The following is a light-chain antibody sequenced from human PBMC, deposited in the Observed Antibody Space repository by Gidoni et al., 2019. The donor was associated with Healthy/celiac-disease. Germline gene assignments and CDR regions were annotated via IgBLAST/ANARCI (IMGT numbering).Light chain of an antibody. J-gene: IGLJ2*01. CDR3: QSADSSGTYPYVV. CDR1: ALPKQY. Sequence: SSELPQPPSVSVSPGQTARITCSGDALPKQYAYWYQQKPGQAPVLVIYKDSERPSGIPERFSGSSSGTTVTLTISGVQAEDEADYYCQSADSSGTYPYVVFGGGTKLTVL. CDR2: KDS. V-gene: IGLV3-25*03.